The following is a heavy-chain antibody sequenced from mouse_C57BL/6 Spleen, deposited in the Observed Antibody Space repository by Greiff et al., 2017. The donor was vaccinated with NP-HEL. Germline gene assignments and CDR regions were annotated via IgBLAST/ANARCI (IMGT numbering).Heavy chain of an antibody. V-gene: IGHV1-80*01. CDR2: IYPGDGDT. J-gene: IGHJ4*01. D-gene: IGHD2-3*01. CDR1: GYAFSSYW. CDR3: ARGDGFIYAMDY. Sequence: VKLQESGAELVKPGASVKISCKASGYAFSSYWMNWVKQRPGKGLEWIGQIYPGDGDTNYNGKFKGKATLTADKSSSTAYMQLSSLTSEDSAVYFCARGDGFIYAMDYWGQGTSVTVSS.